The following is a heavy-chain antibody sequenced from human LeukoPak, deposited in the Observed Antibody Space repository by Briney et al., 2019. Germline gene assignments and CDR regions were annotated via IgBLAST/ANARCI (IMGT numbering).Heavy chain of an antibody. CDR2: IYTSGST. D-gene: IGHD3-10*01. J-gene: IGHJ4*02. CDR1: RGSISSYY. Sequence: SETLSLTCTVSRGSISSYYWSWIRQPPGKGLGWIGYIYTSGSTNYNPSLKSRVTISVDTSKNQFSLKLSSVTAADTAVYYCARGSLTSYYFDCWGQGTLVTVSS. CDR3: ARGSLTSYYFDC. V-gene: IGHV4-4*09.